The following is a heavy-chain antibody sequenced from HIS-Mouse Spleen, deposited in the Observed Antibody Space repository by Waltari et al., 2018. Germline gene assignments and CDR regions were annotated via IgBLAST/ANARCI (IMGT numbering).Heavy chain of an antibody. Sequence: QVQLVESGGGVVQPGRSLRLPCAAAGFTFSSYPMHWVRQAPGKGLEWVAVISYDGSNKYYADSVKGRFTISRDNSKNTLYLQMNSLRAEDTAVYYCARRRSYFDYWGQGTLVTVSS. CDR2: ISYDGSNK. V-gene: IGHV3-30-3*01. J-gene: IGHJ4*02. CDR3: ARRRSYFDY. CDR1: GFTFSSYP.